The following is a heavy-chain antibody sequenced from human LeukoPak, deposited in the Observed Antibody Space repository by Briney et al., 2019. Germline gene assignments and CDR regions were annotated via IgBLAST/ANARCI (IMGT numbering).Heavy chain of an antibody. J-gene: IGHJ4*02. CDR1: GGTFSSYA. CDR3: ASIQYDFWSGYQYYFDY. Sequence: SVKVSCKASGGTFSSYAISWVRQAPGQGLSGMGGILPIYGTANYAQKFQGRVTISTHGSTSTAYMELSSLRSEDTAVYYCASIQYDFWSGYQYYFDYWGQGTLVTVSS. CDR2: ILPIYGTA. D-gene: IGHD3-3*01. V-gene: IGHV1-69*05.